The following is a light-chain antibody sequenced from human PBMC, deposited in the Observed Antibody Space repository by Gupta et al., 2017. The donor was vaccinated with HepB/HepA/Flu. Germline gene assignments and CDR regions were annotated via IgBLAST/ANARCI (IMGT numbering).Light chain of an antibody. CDR3: QHYGSSPFT. Sequence: EIVLTQSPGTLSLSPGERAALSCWASQTVSSSYLAWYQQKPGQAPRLLIYGASSRATGIPDRFSGSGSGIRFTLPISVLEPEDFAVYYCQHYGSSPFTFGQGTRLEIK. V-gene: IGKV3-20*01. J-gene: IGKJ5*01. CDR2: GAS. CDR1: QTVSSSY.